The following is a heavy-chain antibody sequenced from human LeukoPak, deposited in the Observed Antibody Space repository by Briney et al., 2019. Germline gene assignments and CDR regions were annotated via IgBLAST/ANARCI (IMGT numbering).Heavy chain of an antibody. J-gene: IGHJ4*02. CDR3: AREEQRWLQPGPDY. D-gene: IGHD5-24*01. CDR2: IYSNGDT. V-gene: IGHV3-53*01. CDR1: GFIVSSKY. Sequence: GGSLRLSCTASGFIVSSKYMSWVRQAPGKGLEWVAVIYSNGDTYYTDSVKGRFTISRDNAKNSLYLQMNSLRAEDTAVYYCAREEQRWLQPGPDYWGQGTLVTVSS.